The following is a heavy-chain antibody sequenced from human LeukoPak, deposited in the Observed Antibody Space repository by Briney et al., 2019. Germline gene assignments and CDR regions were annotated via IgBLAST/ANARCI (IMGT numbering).Heavy chain of an antibody. CDR3: ARGNGGTRSRYWYFDL. CDR2: ISSSSSYI. J-gene: IGHJ2*01. Sequence: GGSLRLSCAASGFTFSSYSMNWVRQAPGKGLEWVSSISSSSSYIYSADSVKGRFTIPRDNAKNSLYLQMNSLRAEDTALYYCARGNGGTRSRYWYFDLWGRGTLVTVSS. CDR1: GFTFSSYS. V-gene: IGHV3-21*01. D-gene: IGHD2-15*01.